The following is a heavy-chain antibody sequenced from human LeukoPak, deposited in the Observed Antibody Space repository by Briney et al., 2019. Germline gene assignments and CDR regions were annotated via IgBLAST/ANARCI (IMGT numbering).Heavy chain of an antibody. D-gene: IGHD2-21*01. V-gene: IGHV3-7*01. CDR1: GFIFSDFS. CDR3: ARPRGCGTSRCNNFDY. CDR2: MDENGREI. Sequence: PGGSLRLSCAVSGFIFSDFSMSWVRQAPGKGLEWVAKMDENGREIFYVDSVKGRFTISRDNAKNSLYLQMNRLRAEDTAVYYCARPRGCGTSRCNNFDYWGQGTLVTVSS. J-gene: IGHJ4*02.